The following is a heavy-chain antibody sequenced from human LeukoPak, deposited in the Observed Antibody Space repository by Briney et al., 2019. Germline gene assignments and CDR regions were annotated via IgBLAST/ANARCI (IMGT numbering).Heavy chain of an antibody. D-gene: IGHD6-6*01. V-gene: IGHV1-2*02. Sequence: SSVKVSCKASVYTFTGYYMHWVRQAPGQGVEWMGWINPNGGGTNYAQKFQGRVTMTRDTSMSTAYMELSRLRADDTAVYYCARVYKYSSSSPLVYWGQGTLVTVSS. CDR3: ARVYKYSSSSPLVY. J-gene: IGHJ4*02. CDR2: INPNGGGT. CDR1: VYTFTGYY.